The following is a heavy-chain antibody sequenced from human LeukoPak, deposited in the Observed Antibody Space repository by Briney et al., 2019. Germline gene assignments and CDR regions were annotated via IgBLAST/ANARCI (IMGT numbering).Heavy chain of an antibody. CDR3: VRDANWGLDALDI. Sequence: SQTLSLTCAISGDSVSFNSDVRNWIRQSPSRGLEWLGRAYYRSKWLFDYAVSVKSRLTITPDTPKNQFSLQLNSVTPEDTAVYYCVRDANWGLDALDIWGQGTMVTVSS. CDR2: AYYRSKWLF. CDR1: GDSVSFNSDV. J-gene: IGHJ3*02. V-gene: IGHV6-1*01. D-gene: IGHD7-27*01.